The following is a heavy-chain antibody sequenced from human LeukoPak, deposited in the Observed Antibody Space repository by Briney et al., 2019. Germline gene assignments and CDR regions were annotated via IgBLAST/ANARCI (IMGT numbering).Heavy chain of an antibody. CDR1: GYTFSSYY. Sequence: ASVKVSCMASGYTFSSYYIYWVRQAPGQGLEWVGGINPSGGSTTYAQKFQGRVTMTRDTSTSTVYMELSSLRSEDTAVYYCARDGARSDFDYWGQGTLVTVSS. CDR2: INPSGGST. V-gene: IGHV1-46*01. D-gene: IGHD3-3*01. CDR3: ARDGARSDFDY. J-gene: IGHJ4*02.